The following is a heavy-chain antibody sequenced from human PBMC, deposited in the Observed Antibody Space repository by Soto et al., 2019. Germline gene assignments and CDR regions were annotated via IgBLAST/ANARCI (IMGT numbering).Heavy chain of an antibody. Sequence: EVQLLESGGGLVQPGGSQRLSCVASGFTFSNYAMSWVRQTPGKGLEWVSAITGSGGDTYHADSVKGRFSISRDNSKNTLYLQINTRGVEDTAVYYCSMGSDPSRPYDFYYWGQGTLVTGSS. J-gene: IGHJ4*02. CDR3: SMGSDPSRPYDFYY. V-gene: IGHV3-23*01. CDR1: GFTFSNYA. CDR2: ITGSGGDT. D-gene: IGHD1-26*01.